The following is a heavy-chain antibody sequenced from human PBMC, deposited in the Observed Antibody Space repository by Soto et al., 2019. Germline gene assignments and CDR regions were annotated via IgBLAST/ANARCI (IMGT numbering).Heavy chain of an antibody. V-gene: IGHV3-48*02. J-gene: IGHJ6*02. CDR2: ISSRSYTI. Sequence: EVQLVESGGGLVQPGWSLRLSCAASGFSFSTYSMNWVRQAPGKGLEWVSYISSRSYTIYYVDSVKGRFTICRDNAKNSLYLQMNSLRDEDTAVYYCARGGSSSDNGMDVWGQGTTVTVSS. CDR1: GFSFSTYS. D-gene: IGHD6-6*01. CDR3: ARGGSSSDNGMDV.